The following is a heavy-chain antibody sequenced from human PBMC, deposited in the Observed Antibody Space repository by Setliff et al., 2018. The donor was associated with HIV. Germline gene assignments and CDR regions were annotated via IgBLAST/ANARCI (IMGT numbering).Heavy chain of an antibody. D-gene: IGHD1-1*01. J-gene: IGHJ6*03. CDR3: TRDPSNNYFHFYMDV. CDR2: ISRDGTST. CDR1: GFSLSGNF. V-gene: IGHV3-74*01. Sequence: PGESLKISCAASGFSLSGNFMHWVRQAPGKGLVWVSRISRDGTSTSYADSVKGRFTTSRDKNTVYLQMNGLRVDDTAVYYCTRDPSNNYFHFYMDVWGKGTTVTVS.